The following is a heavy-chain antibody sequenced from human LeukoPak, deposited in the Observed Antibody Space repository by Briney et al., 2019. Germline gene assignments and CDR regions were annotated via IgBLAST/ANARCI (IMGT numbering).Heavy chain of an antibody. CDR2: IWYDGSNK. CDR1: GFTFSRFG. D-gene: IGHD3-22*01. Sequence: GGSLRLSCAASGFTFSRFGMHWVRQAPGKGLEWVAVIWYDGSNKYYADSVKGRCTISRDNSKNTLCLEMNSLRAEDTAVYYCARDYYYDSSGYWDYYFDYWGQGTLVSVSS. CDR3: ARDYYYDSSGYWDYYFDY. V-gene: IGHV3-33*01. J-gene: IGHJ4*02.